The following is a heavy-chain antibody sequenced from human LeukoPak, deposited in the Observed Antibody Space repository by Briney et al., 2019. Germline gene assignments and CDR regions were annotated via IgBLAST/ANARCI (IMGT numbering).Heavy chain of an antibody. Sequence: SETLSLTCTVSGGSISSYYWSWIRQPPGKGLECIEYIYYSGTTNYNPSLKSRVTISVDTSKNQFSLKLTSVTAADTAVYYCAGGSGLPHFDYWGQGTLVTVSS. D-gene: IGHD3-10*01. V-gene: IGHV4-59*01. CDR3: AGGSGLPHFDY. CDR2: IYYSGTT. CDR1: GGSISSYY. J-gene: IGHJ4*02.